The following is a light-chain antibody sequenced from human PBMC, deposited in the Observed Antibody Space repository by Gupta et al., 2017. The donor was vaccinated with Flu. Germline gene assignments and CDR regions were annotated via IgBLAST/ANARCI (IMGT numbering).Light chain of an antibody. Sequence: SFVLTQPPSEAVAPGQMARISCTGKDIGTNSVHWYQQKPGQAPVLVVYDDSDRPAGIPERFSGSNSGNTATLTISRGEAGVEADYYCQVGETTGDLVCGGGTKLTVL. J-gene: IGLJ3*02. V-gene: IGLV3-21*02. CDR3: QVGETTGDLV. CDR1: DIGTNS. CDR2: DDS.